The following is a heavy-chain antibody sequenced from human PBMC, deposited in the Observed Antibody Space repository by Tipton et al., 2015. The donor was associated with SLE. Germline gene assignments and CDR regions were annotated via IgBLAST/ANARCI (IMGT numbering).Heavy chain of an antibody. CDR2: ISYDGSNK. V-gene: IGHV3-30*18. CDR3: AKGSWFDP. J-gene: IGHJ5*02. Sequence: SLRLSCAASGFTFSSYGMHWVRQAPGKGLEWVAVISYDGSNKYYADSVKGRFTISRDNSKNTLYLQMNSLRAEDTAVYYCAKGSWFDPWGQGTLVTVSS. CDR1: GFTFSSYG.